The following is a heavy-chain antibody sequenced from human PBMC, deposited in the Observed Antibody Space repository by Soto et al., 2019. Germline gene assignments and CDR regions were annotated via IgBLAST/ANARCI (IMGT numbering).Heavy chain of an antibody. Sequence: QVQLVESGGGLVKPGGSLRLSCAASGFTFSDYYMSWIRQAPGKGLEWVSYISSSGSTIYYADSVKGPFTISRDNAKNSLYLQMNSLRDEDTAVYYCARDDRIGGYCSGGSCQGWFDPWGQGTLVTVSS. CDR1: GFTFSDYY. J-gene: IGHJ5*02. D-gene: IGHD2-15*01. CDR3: ARDDRIGGYCSGGSCQGWFDP. CDR2: ISSSGSTI. V-gene: IGHV3-11*01.